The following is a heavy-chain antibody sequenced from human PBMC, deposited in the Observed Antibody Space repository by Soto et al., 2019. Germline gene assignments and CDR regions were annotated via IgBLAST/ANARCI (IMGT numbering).Heavy chain of an antibody. CDR2: IWYDGKNK. V-gene: IGHV3-33*01. CDR3: TRDPYGGSRYYFDS. J-gene: IGHJ4*02. CDR1: GFTFTNYG. D-gene: IGHD1-26*01. Sequence: PVGSLRLSCAASGFTFTNYGMHWVRQAPGKGLEWVAVIWYDGKNKYYADSVKGRFAISKDNPQNTLYLQMNNLRPAATAVYYCTRDPYGGSRYYFDSWGQGTLVTVSS.